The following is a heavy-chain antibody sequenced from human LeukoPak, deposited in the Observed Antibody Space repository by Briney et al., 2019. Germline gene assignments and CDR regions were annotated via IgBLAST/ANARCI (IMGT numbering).Heavy chain of an antibody. J-gene: IGHJ4*02. V-gene: IGHV1-69*04. D-gene: IGHD3-10*01. CDR3: ARDVWPGGYYNY. CDR1: GGTFSSYA. Sequence: ASVKVSCKASGGTFSSYAISWVRQAPGQGLEWMGRIIPILGIANYAQKFQGRVTITADKSTSTAYMELSSLRSEDTAVYYCARDVWPGGYYNYWGQGTLVTVSS. CDR2: IIPILGIA.